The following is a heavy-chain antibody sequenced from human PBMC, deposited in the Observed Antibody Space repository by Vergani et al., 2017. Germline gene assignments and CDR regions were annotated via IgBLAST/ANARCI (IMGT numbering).Heavy chain of an antibody. CDR2: ISGSGGST. D-gene: IGHD5-18*01. CDR3: AKEWNTAMVPDGFDY. V-gene: IGHV3-23*01. J-gene: IGHJ4*02. Sequence: EVQLLESGGGLVQPGGSLRLSCAASGFTFSSYAMSLVRQAPGKGLEWVSAISGSGGSTYYADTVKGRFTLSRDNSKNALYLQMNSLRAEDTAVYYCAKEWNTAMVPDGFDYWGQGTLVTVSS. CDR1: GFTFSSYA.